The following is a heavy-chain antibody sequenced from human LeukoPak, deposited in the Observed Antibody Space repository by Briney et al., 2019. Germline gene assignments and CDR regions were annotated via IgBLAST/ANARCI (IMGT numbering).Heavy chain of an antibody. D-gene: IGHD3-10*01. J-gene: IGHJ4*02. CDR3: SRVLRYYGSGSYQGDYYFDY. V-gene: IGHV4-59*01. Sequence: KPSETLSLTCTVSGGSITSYYWSWIRQPPGKGLEWIGYMYYSGRTNYNPSLKSRVTISVDTSENQFSLKLSSVTAADTAVYYCSRVLRYYGSGSYQGDYYFDYWGQGTLVTDSS. CDR2: MYYSGRT. CDR1: GGSITSYY.